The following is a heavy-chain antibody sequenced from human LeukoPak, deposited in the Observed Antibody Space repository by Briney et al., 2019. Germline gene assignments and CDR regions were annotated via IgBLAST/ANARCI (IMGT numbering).Heavy chain of an antibody. CDR1: GFTFSSYS. D-gene: IGHD4-17*01. V-gene: IGHV3-21*01. CDR2: ISSSSSSYI. Sequence: GGSLRLSCAASGFTFSSYSMNWVRQAPGKGLEWVSSISSSSSSYIYYADSVKGRFTISRDNAKNSLYLQMNSLRAEDTAVYYCARVLDYGDYYFDYWGQGTLVTVSS. CDR3: ARVLDYGDYYFDY. J-gene: IGHJ4*02.